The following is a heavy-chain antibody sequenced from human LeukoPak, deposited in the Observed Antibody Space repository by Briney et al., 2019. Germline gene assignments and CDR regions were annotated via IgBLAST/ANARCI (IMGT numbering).Heavy chain of an antibody. CDR1: GFTFSSYW. D-gene: IGHD3-9*01. CDR3: ASLPLRYFDWLAN. V-gene: IGHV3-74*01. J-gene: IGHJ5*02. Sequence: PGGSLRLSCAASGFTFSSYWMHWVRQAPGKGLVWVSRINSDGSSTSYADSVKGQFTISRDNAKNTLYLQMNSLRAEDTAVYYCASLPLRYFDWLANWGQGTLSPSPQ. CDR2: INSDGSST.